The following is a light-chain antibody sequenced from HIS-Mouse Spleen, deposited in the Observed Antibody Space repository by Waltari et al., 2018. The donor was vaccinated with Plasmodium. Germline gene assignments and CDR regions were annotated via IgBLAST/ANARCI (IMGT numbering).Light chain of an antibody. CDR2: DAS. Sequence: ESVLTQSPATLSLSPGERATLPCRASQSVSSYLAWYQQKPGQAPRLLIYDASNRATGIAARFSGSGSGTDFTLNISSLEPEDFAVYYCQQRSNWPPLTFGGGTKVEIK. CDR3: QQRSNWPPLT. J-gene: IGKJ4*01. CDR1: QSVSSY. V-gene: IGKV3-11*01.